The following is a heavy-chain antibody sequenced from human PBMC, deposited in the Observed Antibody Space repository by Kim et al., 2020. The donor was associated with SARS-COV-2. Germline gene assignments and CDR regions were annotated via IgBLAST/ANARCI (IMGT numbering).Heavy chain of an antibody. CDR3: ARADYGDNYYYYYGMDV. V-gene: IGHV3-13*01. CDR2: IGTAGDT. J-gene: IGHJ6*02. CDR1: GFTFSSYA. Sequence: GGSLRLSCAASGFTFSSYAMHWVRQPTGKGLEWVSAIGTAGDTYYPASVKGRFNISRGNAKNSLYLQMNSQRAGDTAVYYCARADYGDNYYYYYGMDVWGQGTTVTVSS. D-gene: IGHD4-17*01.